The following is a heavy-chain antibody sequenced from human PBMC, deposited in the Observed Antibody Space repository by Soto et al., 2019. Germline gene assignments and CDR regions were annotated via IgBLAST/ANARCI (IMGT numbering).Heavy chain of an antibody. CDR2: ITGSGTNI. J-gene: IGHJ4*02. CDR1: GFSFSAHT. V-gene: IGHV3-21*01. D-gene: IGHD4-4*01. Sequence: EVQLVESGGGLVKPGGSLRLSCAASGFSFSAHTMNWVRQASGKGLEWVSSITGSGTNIYYADSVKDRFTISRDNAKNSRSMHMNSLRAEDTAVYYCARGHSKYGYWGRGTLVTVSS. CDR3: ARGHSKYGY.